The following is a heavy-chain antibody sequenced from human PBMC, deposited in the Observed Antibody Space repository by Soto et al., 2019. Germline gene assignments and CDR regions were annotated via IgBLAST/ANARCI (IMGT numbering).Heavy chain of an antibody. CDR1: GFTFDDYA. Sequence: VGSLRLSCAASGFTFDDYAMHWVRQAPGKGLEWVSLISWDGGSTYYADSVKGRFTISRDNSKNSLYLQMNSLRAEDTALYYCAKAHMVRGVTYYYYGMDVWGQGTTVTVSS. D-gene: IGHD3-10*01. CDR2: ISWDGGST. V-gene: IGHV3-43D*04. J-gene: IGHJ6*02. CDR3: AKAHMVRGVTYYYYGMDV.